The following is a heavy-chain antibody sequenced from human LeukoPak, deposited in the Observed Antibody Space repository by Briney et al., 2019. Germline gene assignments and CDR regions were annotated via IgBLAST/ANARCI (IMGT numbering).Heavy chain of an antibody. V-gene: IGHV4-4*07. Sequence: PSETLSLTRTVSGGSISSYYWSWIRQPAGKGLEWIGRIYTSGSTNYNPSLKSRVTMSVDTSKNQFSLKLSSVTAADTAVYYCARDYYGSGSYSAFDIWGQGTMVTVSS. CDR1: GGSISSYY. CDR3: ARDYYGSGSYSAFDI. CDR2: IYTSGST. D-gene: IGHD3-10*01. J-gene: IGHJ3*02.